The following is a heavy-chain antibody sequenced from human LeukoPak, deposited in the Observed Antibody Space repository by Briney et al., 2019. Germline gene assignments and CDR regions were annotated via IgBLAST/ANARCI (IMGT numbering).Heavy chain of an antibody. CDR2: MNPNSGNT. V-gene: IGHV1-8*01. J-gene: IGHJ6*02. D-gene: IGHD2-2*01. CDR1: GYTFTSHD. CDR3: ARWPKKRYCSSISCYWGMDV. Sequence: ASVKVSCKASGYTFTSHDINWVRQATGQGLEWMGWMNPNSGNTGYAQKFQGRVTMTRNTSISTAYMELSSLRSEDTAVYYCARWPKKRYCSSISCYWGMDVWGQGTTVTVSS.